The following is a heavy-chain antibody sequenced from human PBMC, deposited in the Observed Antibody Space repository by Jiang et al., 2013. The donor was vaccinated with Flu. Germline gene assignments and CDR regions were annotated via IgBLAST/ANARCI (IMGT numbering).Heavy chain of an antibody. Sequence: GPGLVKPSETLSLMCTVSGGSISGYTWSWIRQPPGKGLEFIANIYDSGKTTYDPSLKSRVTISVDRSKNQFSLKMNSVTAADTAVYYCARYGWSGPPYPPFDHWGQGTLVTVSS. CDR2: IYDSGKT. J-gene: IGHJ4*02. V-gene: IGHV4-59*12. CDR1: GGSISGYT. D-gene: IGHD6-25*01. CDR3: ARYGWSGPPYPPFDH.